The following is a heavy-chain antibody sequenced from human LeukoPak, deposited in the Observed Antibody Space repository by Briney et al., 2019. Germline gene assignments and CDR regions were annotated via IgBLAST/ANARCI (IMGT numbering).Heavy chain of an antibody. D-gene: IGHD3-22*01. CDR1: GITLSNYG. Sequence: GGSMRLSCAVSGITLSNYGMSWVRQAPGKGLEWVAGISDTGGSTNYADSVTGRFTISRDTPKNTLYLQMNSLRAEDTAVYFCAKRGVVIRVILVGFHKQAYYFDSWGQGALVTVSS. CDR2: ISDTGGST. J-gene: IGHJ4*02. CDR3: AKRGVVIRVILVGFHKQAYYFDS. V-gene: IGHV3-23*01.